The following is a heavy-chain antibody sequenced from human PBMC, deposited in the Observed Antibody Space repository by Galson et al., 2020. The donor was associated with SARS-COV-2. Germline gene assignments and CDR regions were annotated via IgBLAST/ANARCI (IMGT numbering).Heavy chain of an antibody. J-gene: IGHJ6*02. D-gene: IGHD2-2*01. CDR3: ARSPAGYCSIAICYALGYV. V-gene: IGHV3-30*04. CDR1: GFTFSSYA. CDR2: ISYDGSNQ. Sequence: GGSLRLSCAASGFTFSSYAMHWVRQAPGKGLEWVAVISYDGSNQYYADSVKGRFTISRDNSKNTVYLQTNSLRVEDTAVYYCARSPAGYCSIAICYALGYVWGQGTTVTVSS.